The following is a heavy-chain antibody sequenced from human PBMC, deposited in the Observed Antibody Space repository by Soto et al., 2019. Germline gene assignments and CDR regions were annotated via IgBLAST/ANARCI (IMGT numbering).Heavy chain of an antibody. CDR1: GGTFSSYA. J-gene: IGHJ4*02. CDR2: IIPIFGTA. Sequence: QVQLVQSGAEVKKPGSSVKVSCKASGGTFSSYAISWVRQAPGQGLEWMGGIIPIFGTANYAQKFQGRVKITAYESTSTAYMELSSLRSEDTAVYYCASSGYFGYSSCWYYYWGQGTLVTVSS. CDR3: ASSGYFGYSSCWYYY. V-gene: IGHV1-69*01. D-gene: IGHD6-19*01.